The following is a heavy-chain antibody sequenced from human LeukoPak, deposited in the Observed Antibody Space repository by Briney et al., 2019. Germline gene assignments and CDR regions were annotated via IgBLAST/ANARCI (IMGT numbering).Heavy chain of an antibody. D-gene: IGHD6-19*01. V-gene: IGHV3-66*01. CDR1: GFTVSSNY. Sequence: GGSLRLSCAASGFTVSSNYMSWVRQAPGKGLEWVSVIYSGGSTYYADSVKGRFTISRDNSKNTLYLQMNSLRAEDTAVYYCARGLWSRVAAPFDYWGQGTLVTVSS. J-gene: IGHJ4*02. CDR2: IYSGGST. CDR3: ARGLWSRVAAPFDY.